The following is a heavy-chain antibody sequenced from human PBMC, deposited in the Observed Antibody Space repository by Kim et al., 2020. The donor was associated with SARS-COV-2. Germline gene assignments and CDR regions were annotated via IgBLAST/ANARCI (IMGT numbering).Heavy chain of an antibody. CDR1: GFTFSSYG. CDR2: ISYDGSNK. Sequence: GGSLRLSCAASGFTFSSYGMHWVRQAPGKGLEWVVVISYDGSNKYYADSVKGRFTISRDNSKNTLYLQMNSLRAEDTAVYYCARDAVDCSSTSCYSAWTYYYYGMDVWGQVTTVTVSS. D-gene: IGHD2-2*01. V-gene: IGHV3-33*05. J-gene: IGHJ6*02. CDR3: ARDAVDCSSTSCYSAWTYYYYGMDV.